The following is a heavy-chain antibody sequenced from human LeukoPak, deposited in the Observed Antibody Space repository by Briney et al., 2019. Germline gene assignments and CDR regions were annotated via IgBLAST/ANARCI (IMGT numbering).Heavy chain of an antibody. Sequence: PSETLSLTCAVYGGSFGGYYWSWIRQPPGKGLEWIGEINHSGSTNYNPSLKSRVTISVDTSKNQFSLKLSSVTAADTAVYYCARLRQRGYSYGYPRHDAFDIWGQGTMVTVSS. D-gene: IGHD5-18*01. CDR2: INHSGST. J-gene: IGHJ3*02. CDR3: ARLRQRGYSYGYPRHDAFDI. CDR1: GGSFGGYY. V-gene: IGHV4-34*01.